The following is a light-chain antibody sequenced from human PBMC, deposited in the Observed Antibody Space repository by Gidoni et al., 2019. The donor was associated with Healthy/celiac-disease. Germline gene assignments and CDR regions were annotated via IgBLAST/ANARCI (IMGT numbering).Light chain of an antibody. CDR1: QSVSSN. Sequence: EIVMTQSPATLSVSPGERATRSCRASQSVSSNLAWYQQTPGQAPRLLIYGASPRATGIPARFSGRGSGTEFTLTISSLQSEDFAVYYCQQYNNWPFPFGPGTKVDIK. J-gene: IGKJ3*01. CDR3: QQYNNWPFP. V-gene: IGKV3-15*01. CDR2: GAS.